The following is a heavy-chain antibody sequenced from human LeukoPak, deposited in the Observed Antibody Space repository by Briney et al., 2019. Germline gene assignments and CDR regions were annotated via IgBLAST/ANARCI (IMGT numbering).Heavy chain of an antibody. D-gene: IGHD6-19*01. Sequence: GRSLRLSCAASGFTFSSYGMHWVRQAPGKGLEWVAVISYDGSNKYYADSVKGRFTISKDNSKNTLYLQMNSLRVEDTAVYYCAKCVSGWPNWFDPWGQGTLVTVSS. CDR3: AKCVSGWPNWFDP. CDR1: GFTFSSYG. CDR2: ISYDGSNK. V-gene: IGHV3-30*18. J-gene: IGHJ5*02.